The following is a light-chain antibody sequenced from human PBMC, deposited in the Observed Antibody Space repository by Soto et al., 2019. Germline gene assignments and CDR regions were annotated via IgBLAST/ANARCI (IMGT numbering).Light chain of an antibody. CDR3: QQRNSGPPT. CDR2: DAS. Sequence: EIVLTQSPATLSLSPGERATLSCRASQSVSSYLAWYQQKPGQAPRLLIYDASNRATGIPARFSGGGSGTDFTLTSSSLEPEDFAVYHCQQRNSGPPTFGQGTKVDIK. V-gene: IGKV3-11*01. J-gene: IGKJ2*01. CDR1: QSVSSY.